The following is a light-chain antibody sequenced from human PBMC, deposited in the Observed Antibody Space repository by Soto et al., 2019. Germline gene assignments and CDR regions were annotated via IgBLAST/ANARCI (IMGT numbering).Light chain of an antibody. CDR2: DAS. V-gene: IGKV3-11*01. CDR1: QSIRSDR. J-gene: IGKJ5*01. Sequence: MVLTQSPDSVSLSLIEIGTLSFRASQSIRSDRLAWYQQKPGQAPRLVIFDASNRASGMPESFSGSGSGTEFTLTISSLQPEDFSTYYCQQHRQWPITFGQGTRLEIK. CDR3: QQHRQWPIT.